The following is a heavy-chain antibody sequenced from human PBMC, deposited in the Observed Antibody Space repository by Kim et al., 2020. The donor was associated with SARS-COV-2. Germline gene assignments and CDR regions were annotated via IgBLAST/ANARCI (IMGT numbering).Heavy chain of an antibody. CDR1: GFTFSNAW. V-gene: IGHV3-15*01. D-gene: IGHD3-10*01. J-gene: IGHJ4*02. CDR3: TTYYYPSGGSYYTPHRF. CDR2: ITSKSDGGTT. Sequence: GGSLRLSCAASGFTFSNAWMTWVRQAPGKGLEWVGRITSKSDGGTTDYATPVKGRFTISGDDSKNTLYLQMNSLKTEDTAVYYCTTYYYPSGGSYYTPHRFWGQGTLVTVSS.